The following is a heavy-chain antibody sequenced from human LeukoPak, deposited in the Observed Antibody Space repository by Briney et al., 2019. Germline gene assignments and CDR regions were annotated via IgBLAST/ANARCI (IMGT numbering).Heavy chain of an antibody. CDR2: IYPNNGAT. Sequence: GDSVKVSCKASGYTFSGSGWYLYWLRQAPGQGLECLGWIYPNNGATSYAQKFQGRVAMTRDSSVSTAYMELSRLRPDDTAVYFCARDGPAQMVEFDNLGQGTLVTVSS. CDR1: GYTFSGSGWY. D-gene: IGHD3-10*01. J-gene: IGHJ4*02. CDR3: ARDGPAQMVEFDN. V-gene: IGHV1-2*02.